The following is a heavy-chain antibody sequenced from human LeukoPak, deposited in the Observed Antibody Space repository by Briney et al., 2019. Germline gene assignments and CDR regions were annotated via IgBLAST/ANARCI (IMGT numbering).Heavy chain of an antibody. CDR1: GFTFSSYA. CDR2: ISGSGGST. V-gene: IGHV3-23*01. CDR3: AKDPLDSIAVAGTAAFDI. J-gene: IGHJ3*02. Sequence: PGGSLRLSCAASGFTFSSYAMSWVRQAPGKGLEWVSDISGSGGSTYYADSVKGRFTISRDNSKNTLYLQMNSLRAEDTAVYYCAKDPLDSIAVAGTAAFDIWGQGTMVTVSS. D-gene: IGHD6-19*01.